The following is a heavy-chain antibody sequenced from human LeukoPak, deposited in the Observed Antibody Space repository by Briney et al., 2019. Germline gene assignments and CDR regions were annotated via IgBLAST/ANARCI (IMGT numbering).Heavy chain of an antibody. Sequence: VASVKVSCKASGYTFTNYALNWVRQAPGQWLEYMGWINTNTWIPTYAQGFTGRFVFSLDTSVSTAYLQISSLKAEDTAVYYCARDGNYYGSGSSLDFWGQGTLVTVSS. CDR1: GYTFTNYA. D-gene: IGHD3-10*01. V-gene: IGHV7-4-1*02. CDR3: ARDGNYYGSGSSLDF. J-gene: IGHJ4*02. CDR2: INTNTWIP.